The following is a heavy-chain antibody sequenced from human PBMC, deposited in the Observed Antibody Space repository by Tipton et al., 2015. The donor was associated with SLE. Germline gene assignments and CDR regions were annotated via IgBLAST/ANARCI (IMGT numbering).Heavy chain of an antibody. V-gene: IGHV3-30*02. J-gene: IGHJ6*02. D-gene: IGHD2-2*01. CDR2: IRYDGSNK. CDR3: ARARVVPAAKHYYGMDV. Sequence: SLRLSCAASGFTFSSYGMHWVRQAPGKGLEWVAFIRYDGSNKYYADSVKGRFTISRDNSKNTLYLQMNSLRAEDTAVYYCARARVVPAAKHYYGMDVWGQGTTVTVSS. CDR1: GFTFSSYG.